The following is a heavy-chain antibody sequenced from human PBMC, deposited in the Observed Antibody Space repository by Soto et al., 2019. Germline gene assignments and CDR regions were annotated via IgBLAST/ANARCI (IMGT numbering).Heavy chain of an antibody. D-gene: IGHD4-17*01. J-gene: IGHJ4*02. V-gene: IGHV4-59*01. Sequence: PSETLSLTCTVSGGSISSYYWNWIRQPPGKGLEWIGYIFSSGTTNYNPSLKSRVTISLDTSNNQFSLKLTSVTAADTAVYYCARESRAVTTMLDYWGQGTLVTVSS. CDR3: ARESRAVTTMLDY. CDR1: GGSISSYY. CDR2: IFSSGTT.